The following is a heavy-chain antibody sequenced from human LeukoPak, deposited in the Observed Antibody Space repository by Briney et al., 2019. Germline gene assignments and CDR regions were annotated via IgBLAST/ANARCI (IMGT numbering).Heavy chain of an antibody. J-gene: IGHJ4*02. D-gene: IGHD6-6*01. CDR1: GGSISTYY. CDR2: IHASGPT. CDR3: ARHDAGIAARPFDN. Sequence: KTSETLCLTCTASGGSISTYYWSWIRRPPGKRLDWIAYIHASGPTNYNPSLKSRITISVDTSKNQFSLKLSSVTAADTAVYYCARHDAGIAARPFDNWGQGTLVTVSS. V-gene: IGHV4-4*09.